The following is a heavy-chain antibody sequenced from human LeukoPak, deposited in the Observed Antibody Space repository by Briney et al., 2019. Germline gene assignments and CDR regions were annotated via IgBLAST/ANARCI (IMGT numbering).Heavy chain of an antibody. CDR2: IYYSKNT. CDR1: GGFISSSSAY. CDR3: VSPRGFSYGYFDY. J-gene: IGHJ4*02. Sequence: SETLSLTCTVSGGFISSSSAYWGWIRQPPGKGLEWIGSIYYSKNTYYNPSLKSRVTISADTSKNQFSLTLGSVSATDTAVYYCVSPRGFSYGYFDYWGQGTLVTVSS. V-gene: IGHV4-39*01. D-gene: IGHD5-18*01.